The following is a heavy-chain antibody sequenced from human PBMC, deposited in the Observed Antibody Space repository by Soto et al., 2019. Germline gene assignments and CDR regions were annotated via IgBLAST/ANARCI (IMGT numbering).Heavy chain of an antibody. CDR2: IYYSGST. Sequence: SETLSLTCTVSGGSISSSSYYWGWIRQPPGKGLEWIGSIYYSGSTYYNPSLESRVTISVDTSKKQFSLNLKSVSAADTAVYYCARGVENSSAWPLDYWGQGKLVTVSS. D-gene: IGHD6-19*01. V-gene: IGHV4-39*02. J-gene: IGHJ4*02. CDR1: GGSISSSSYY. CDR3: ARGVENSSAWPLDY.